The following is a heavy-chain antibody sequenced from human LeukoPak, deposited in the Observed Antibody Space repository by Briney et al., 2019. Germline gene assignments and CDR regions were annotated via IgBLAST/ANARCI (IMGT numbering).Heavy chain of an antibody. D-gene: IGHD4-4*01. J-gene: IGHJ4*02. CDR2: ISDSGGST. CDR1: GFTFSSNA. Sequence: PGGSLRLSCAASGFTFSSNAMSWVRQAPGKGLEWVSAISDSGGSTYYADSVKGRFTISRDNSNNTLYLQMNSLRTEDTAVYYCAKGPSYSNYDESFDYWGQGTLVTVSS. CDR3: AKGPSYSNYDESFDY. V-gene: IGHV3-23*01.